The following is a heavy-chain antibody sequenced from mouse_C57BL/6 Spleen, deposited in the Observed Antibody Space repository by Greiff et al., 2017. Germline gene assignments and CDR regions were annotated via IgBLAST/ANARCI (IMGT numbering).Heavy chain of an antibody. J-gene: IGHJ4*01. CDR3: ASHYYGSSYYAMDY. D-gene: IGHD1-1*01. Sequence: EVMLVESGGDLVKPGGSLKLSCAASGFTFSSYGMSWVRQTPDKRLEWVATISSGGSYTYYPDSVKGRFTISRDNAKNTLYLQMSSLKSEDTAMYYCASHYYGSSYYAMDYWGQGTSVTVSS. V-gene: IGHV5-6*01. CDR2: ISSGGSYT. CDR1: GFTFSSYG.